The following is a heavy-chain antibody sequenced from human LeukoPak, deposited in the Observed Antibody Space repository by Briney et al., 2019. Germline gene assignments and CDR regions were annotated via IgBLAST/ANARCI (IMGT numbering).Heavy chain of an antibody. CDR2: INPNSGGT. CDR3: ARGGWIVVVPAAIHARTREFDY. V-gene: IGHV1-2*06. Sequence: ASVKVSCKASGYTFTGYYMHWVRQAPGQGLEWMGRINPNSGGTNYAQKFQGGVTMTRDTSISTAYMELSRLRSDDTAVYYCARGGWIVVVPAAIHARTREFDYWGQGTLVTVSS. CDR1: GYTFTGYY. J-gene: IGHJ4*02. D-gene: IGHD2-2*01.